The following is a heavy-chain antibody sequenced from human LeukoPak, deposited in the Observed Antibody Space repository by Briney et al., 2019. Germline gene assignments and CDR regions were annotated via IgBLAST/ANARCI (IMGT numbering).Heavy chain of an antibody. D-gene: IGHD6-13*01. Sequence: ASVKVSCKASGYTFTSYYMHWVRQAPGQGLEWMGIINPSGGSTSYAQKFQGRVTMTRDTSTSTVYMELSSLRSEDTAVYYCAREEGEIGFYSSSWYTYWGQGTLVTVSS. V-gene: IGHV1-46*01. CDR1: GYTFTSYY. CDR3: AREEGEIGFYSSSWYTY. CDR2: INPSGGST. J-gene: IGHJ4*02.